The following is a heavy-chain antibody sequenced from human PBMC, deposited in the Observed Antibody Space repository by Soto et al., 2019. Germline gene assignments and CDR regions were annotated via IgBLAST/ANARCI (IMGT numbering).Heavy chain of an antibody. Sequence: QVQLVQSGAEVKKPGASVTVSCKASGYTFTRYDINWVRQSTGQGLEWMGWMNPNSGNTGYAQKFQGRVTMTRNTSRSTAYRELSSLRSDDTAVYYCARGRLTIFGVVLILGQYYYYYMYVWGKGNTVTVSS. V-gene: IGHV1-8*01. CDR3: ARGRLTIFGVVLILGQYYYYYMYV. J-gene: IGHJ6*03. CDR1: GYTFTRYD. D-gene: IGHD3-3*01. CDR2: MNPNSGNT.